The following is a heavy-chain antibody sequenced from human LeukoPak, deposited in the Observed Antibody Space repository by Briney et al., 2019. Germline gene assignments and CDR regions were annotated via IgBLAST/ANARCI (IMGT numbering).Heavy chain of an antibody. CDR2: INPYNGNT. Sequence: ASVTVSCKASGYTFTTYGISWVRQAPGQGLEWMGWINPYNGNTNYAQKLQGRVTVTTDTSTSTAYMELRSLRSDDTAVYYCARELYGRFEYWGQGTLVTVSS. V-gene: IGHV1-18*01. D-gene: IGHD2-2*02. CDR1: GYTFTTYG. J-gene: IGHJ4*02. CDR3: ARELYGRFEY.